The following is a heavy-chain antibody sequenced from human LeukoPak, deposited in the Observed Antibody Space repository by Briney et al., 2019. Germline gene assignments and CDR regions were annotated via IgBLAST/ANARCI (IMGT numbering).Heavy chain of an antibody. J-gene: IGHJ3*02. CDR2: IRSSGSTI. Sequence: GGSLRLSCSASGFTFSSYEMNWVRQAPGKGLEGVSCIRSSGSTIYYADSVKGRFTISRDNAKNSLYLQMNRLRAEDTAVYYCAVGSGTYPYPDAFDIWGQGTMVTVSS. V-gene: IGHV3-48*03. D-gene: IGHD3-3*01. CDR3: AVGSGTYPYPDAFDI. CDR1: GFTFSSYE.